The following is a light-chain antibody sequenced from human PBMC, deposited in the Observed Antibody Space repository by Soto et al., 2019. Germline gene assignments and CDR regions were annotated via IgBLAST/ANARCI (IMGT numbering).Light chain of an antibody. J-gene: IGKJ5*01. CDR3: QQSYSTPIT. CDR2: AAS. CDR1: QSINSY. Sequence: DIQMTQSPSSLSASVGDRVTITCRARQSINSYLNWYQQEPGKAPKFLIYAASSLQSGVPSRFSGSGSGTDFTLTISSLQPEDFATYYCQQSYSTPITFGQGTRLEIK. V-gene: IGKV1-39*01.